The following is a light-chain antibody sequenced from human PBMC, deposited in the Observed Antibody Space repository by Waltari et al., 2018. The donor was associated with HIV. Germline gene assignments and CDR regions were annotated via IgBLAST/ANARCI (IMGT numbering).Light chain of an antibody. CDR3: FSYTTTFTWV. V-gene: IGLV2-11*01. J-gene: IGLJ3*02. CDR1: SSDVGGYNY. Sequence: QSALTQPRSVSGSPGQSVTISCTGTSSDVGGYNYVSWYQQHPDKAPKLIIYDVSKPPSGVPYRFSGSKSANSASLTISGLQPDDEADYYCFSYTTTFTWVFGGGTRVTVL. CDR2: DVS.